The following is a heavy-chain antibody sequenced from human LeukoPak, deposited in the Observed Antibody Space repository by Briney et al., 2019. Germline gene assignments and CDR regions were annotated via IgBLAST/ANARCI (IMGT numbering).Heavy chain of an antibody. Sequence: SETLSLTCTVSGGSISSFYWSWIRQPPGKGLEWIGYIYYSGSTNYNPSLKSRVTISVDTSKNQFSLKLSSVTAADTAVYYCARVGTYGSGSYLSWLDYWGQGTLVTVSS. CDR2: IYYSGST. V-gene: IGHV4-59*01. CDR1: GGSISSFY. J-gene: IGHJ4*02. D-gene: IGHD3-10*01. CDR3: ARVGTYGSGSYLSWLDY.